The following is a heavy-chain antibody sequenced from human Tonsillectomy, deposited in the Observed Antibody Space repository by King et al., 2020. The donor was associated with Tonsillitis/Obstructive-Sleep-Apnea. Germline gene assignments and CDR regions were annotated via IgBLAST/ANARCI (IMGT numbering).Heavy chain of an antibody. D-gene: IGHD3-3*01. CDR3: ARDSYGFWGGYSDY. J-gene: IGHJ4*02. V-gene: IGHV3-7*04. Sequence: VQLVESGGGLVQPGGSLRLSCAASGFTFSSFWMTWVRQAPGNGLEWVANIKQDGSEKYYVDSVKGRFTISRDNAKDSLYLQMSSLRAEDTAVYYSARDSYGFWGGYSDYWGQGILVTVSS. CDR2: IKQDGSEK. CDR1: GFTFSSFW.